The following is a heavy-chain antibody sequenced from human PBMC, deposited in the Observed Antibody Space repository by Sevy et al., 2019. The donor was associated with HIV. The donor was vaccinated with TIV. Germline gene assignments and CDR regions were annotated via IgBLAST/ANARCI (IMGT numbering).Heavy chain of an antibody. CDR1: GFTFSSYD. CDR2: IGTAGDT. D-gene: IGHD3-22*01. CDR3: ARDRNSGYYYYGMDV. Sequence: GGSLRLSCAASGFTFSSYDMHWVRQATGKGLEWVSAIGTAGDTYYPGSVKGRFTISRENAKNSLYLQMNSLRARDTAVCYCARDRNSGYYYYGMDVWGQGTTVTVSS. V-gene: IGHV3-13*01. J-gene: IGHJ6*02.